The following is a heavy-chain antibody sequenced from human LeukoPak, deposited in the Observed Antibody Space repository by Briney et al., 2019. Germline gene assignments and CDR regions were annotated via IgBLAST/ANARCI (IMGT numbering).Heavy chain of an antibody. J-gene: IGHJ5*02. CDR3: ARHVKGSTHGFDP. D-gene: IGHD2/OR15-2a*01. V-gene: IGHV4-61*05. CDR2: IYYSGST. CDR1: GGSISSTADY. Sequence: PSETLSLTCTVSGGSISSTADYWSWIRQPPGKGLEWIGYIYYSGSTNHNPSLKSRVTISVDTSKNQFSLKLSSVTAADTAVYYCARHVKGSTHGFDPWGQGTLVTVSS.